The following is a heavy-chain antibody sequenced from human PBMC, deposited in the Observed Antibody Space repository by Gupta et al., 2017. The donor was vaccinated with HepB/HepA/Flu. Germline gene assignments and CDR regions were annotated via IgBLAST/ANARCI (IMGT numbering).Heavy chain of an antibody. CDR1: GFTFSSYA. D-gene: IGHD2-15*01. CDR2: ISDSGDSK. J-gene: IGHJ4*02. V-gene: IGHV3-23*01. CDR3: AKDQSTLIVEPSGY. Sequence: EVQVFYAGGGLVQPGGSLRLSCAASGFTFSSYALSWVRQAPGKGLEGVSTISDSGDSKYYVKAGKGRFTISRENSKNTLYREMDRLREAETSIYYCAKDQSTLIVEPSGYGGQGTLVTVYS.